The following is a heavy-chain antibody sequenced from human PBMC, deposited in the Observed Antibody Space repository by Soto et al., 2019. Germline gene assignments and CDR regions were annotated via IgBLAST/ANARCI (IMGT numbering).Heavy chain of an antibody. D-gene: IGHD2-15*01. Sequence: ASVNGACKASGYTLTGYYMHWVRQAPGQGLEWMGWINPNSGGTNYAQKFQGRVTMTRDTSISTAYMELSRLRSDDTAVYYCARDEADYSYYYYYYVMDVWGQATT. CDR2: INPNSGGT. V-gene: IGHV1-2*02. CDR1: GYTLTGYY. CDR3: ARDEADYSYYYYYYVMDV. J-gene: IGHJ6*02.